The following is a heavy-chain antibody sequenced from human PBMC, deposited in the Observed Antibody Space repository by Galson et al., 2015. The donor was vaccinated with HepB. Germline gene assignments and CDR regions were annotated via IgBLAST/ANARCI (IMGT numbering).Heavy chain of an antibody. Sequence: SLRLSCAVSGFTFSSYAMSWVRQAPGKGLEWVSVISGSGGSTYYADSVKGRFTISRDNSKNTLYLQMNSLRAEDTAVYYCAKLERFPGYFDYWGQGTLVTVSS. CDR2: ISGSGGST. J-gene: IGHJ4*02. CDR3: AKLERFPGYFDY. CDR1: GFTFSSYA. V-gene: IGHV3-23*01. D-gene: IGHD1-1*01.